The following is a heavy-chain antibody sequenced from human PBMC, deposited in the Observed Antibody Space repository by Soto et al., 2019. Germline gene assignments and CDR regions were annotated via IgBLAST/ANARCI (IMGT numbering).Heavy chain of an antibody. D-gene: IGHD3-10*01. CDR3: AKGPRVRERRRDSGPYY. CDR2: VSGTGAST. CDR1: GFTFGNYA. V-gene: IGHV3-23*01. Sequence: GALRLSCAASGFTFGNYAMNWVRQAPGKGLEWVSSVSGTGASTYYADSVRGRFTISRDNSKNTLYLQMNSLRAEDTAVYYCAKGPRVRERRRDSGPYYWGQGSLVTVSS. J-gene: IGHJ4*02.